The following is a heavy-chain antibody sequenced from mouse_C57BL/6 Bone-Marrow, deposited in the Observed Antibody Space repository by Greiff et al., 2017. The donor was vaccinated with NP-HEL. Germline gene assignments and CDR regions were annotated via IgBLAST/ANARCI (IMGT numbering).Heavy chain of an antibody. J-gene: IGHJ2*01. CDR2: INSDGGST. CDR3: ARQLRSLDY. CDR1: EYEFPSHD. V-gene: IGHV5-2*01. Sequence: EVKVVESGGGLVQPGESLKLSCESNEYEFPSHDMSWVRKTPEKRLELVAAINSDGGSTYYPATMARHFIIYRENTKKTLYLQMSSLRSEDTALYYCARQLRSLDYWGQGTTLTVSS. D-gene: IGHD1-1*01.